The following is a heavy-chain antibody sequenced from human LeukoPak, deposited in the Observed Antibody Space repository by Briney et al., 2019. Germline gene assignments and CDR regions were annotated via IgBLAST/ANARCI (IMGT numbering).Heavy chain of an antibody. V-gene: IGHV3-74*01. D-gene: IGHD6-6*01. CDR2: LPPDELGI. J-gene: IGHJ4*02. CDR3: VGTIASRGSEY. Sequence: GGSLRLSCAASGFTFTNYWMHWVRQAPGMGLVWVSRLPPDELGIIYADSVKGRFTVSRDNAKNTVYLQMNNLRVDDTAMYYCVGTIASRGSEYWGQGAMVTVSS. CDR1: GFTFTNYW.